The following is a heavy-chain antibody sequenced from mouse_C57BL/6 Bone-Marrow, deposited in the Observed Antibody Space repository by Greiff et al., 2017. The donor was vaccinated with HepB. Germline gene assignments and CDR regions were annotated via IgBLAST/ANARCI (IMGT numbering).Heavy chain of an antibody. J-gene: IGHJ4*01. CDR2: ISSGSSTI. CDR1: GFTFSDYG. V-gene: IGHV5-17*01. Sequence: DVMLVESGGGLVKPGGSLKLSCAASGFTFSDYGMHWVRQAPEKGLEWVAYISSGSSTIYYADTVKGRFTISRDNAKNTLFLQMTSLRSEDTAMYYCARGGLTGRGYYYAMDYWGQGTSVTVSS. CDR3: ARGGLTGRGYYYAMDY. D-gene: IGHD4-1*01.